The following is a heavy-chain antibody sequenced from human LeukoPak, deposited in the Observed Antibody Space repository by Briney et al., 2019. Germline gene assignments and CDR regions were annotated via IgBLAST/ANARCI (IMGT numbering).Heavy chain of an antibody. V-gene: IGHV1-69*13. CDR2: IIPIFGTA. J-gene: IGHJ4*02. D-gene: IGHD3-22*01. CDR3: ARDGYYDSSGYYEWYYFDY. Sequence: SVKVSCKASGGTFSSYAISWVRQAPGQGLEWMGGIIPIFGTANYAQKFQGRVTITADESTSTAYMELSSLRSEDTAVYYCARDGYYDSSGYYEWYYFDYWGQGTLVTVSS. CDR1: GGTFSSYA.